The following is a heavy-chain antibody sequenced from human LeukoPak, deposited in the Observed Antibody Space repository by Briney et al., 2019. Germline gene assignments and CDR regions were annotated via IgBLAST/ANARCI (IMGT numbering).Heavy chain of an antibody. D-gene: IGHD1-14*01. Sequence: SETLSLTCAVYGGSFSGYYWSWIRQPPGKGLEWIGEINHSGSTNYNPSLKSRVTISVDTSKNQFSLKLSSVTAADTAVYYCARVTLDYYYGMDVWGQGTTVTVSS. CDR3: ARVTLDYYYGMDV. J-gene: IGHJ6*02. V-gene: IGHV4-34*01. CDR2: INHSGST. CDR1: GGSFSGYY.